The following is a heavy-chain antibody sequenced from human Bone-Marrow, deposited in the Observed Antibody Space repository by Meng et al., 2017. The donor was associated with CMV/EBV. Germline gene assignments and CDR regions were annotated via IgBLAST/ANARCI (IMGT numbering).Heavy chain of an antibody. CDR3: ASRRGYYYYGKDV. CDR2: INHSGST. D-gene: IGHD2/OR15-2a*01. CDR1: GGSFSGYY. V-gene: IGHV4-34*01. Sequence: SETLSLTCAVYGGSFSGYYWSWIRQPPGKGLEWIGEINHSGSTNYNPSLKSRVTISVDTSKNQFSLKLSSVTAADTAVYYCASRRGYYYYGKDVWGQGTTVTVSS. J-gene: IGHJ6*02.